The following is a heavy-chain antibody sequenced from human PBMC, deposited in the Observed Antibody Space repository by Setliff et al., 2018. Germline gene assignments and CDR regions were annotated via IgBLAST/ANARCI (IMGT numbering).Heavy chain of an antibody. Sequence: KTSETLSLTCAVYGGSFSTYFWSWIRQPPGKGLEWIGEISHSGSANYNPSLKSRVTMSVDTSKNQFSLNLNSVTAADTAVYYFRLAHCNTTSCEEALGFWSQGTLDTVSS. CDR3: RLAHCNTTSCEEALGF. D-gene: IGHD2-2*01. CDR2: ISHSGSA. V-gene: IGHV4-34*01. CDR1: GGSFSTYF. J-gene: IGHJ4*02.